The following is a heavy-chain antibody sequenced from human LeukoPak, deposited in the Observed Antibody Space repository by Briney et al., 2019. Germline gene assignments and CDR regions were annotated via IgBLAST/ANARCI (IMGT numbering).Heavy chain of an antibody. CDR2: ISGSGGST. V-gene: IGHV3-23*01. D-gene: IGHD6-19*01. J-gene: IGHJ4*02. CDR1: GFTFSSYA. CDR3: ARGESSSGWYGGGLDY. Sequence: PGGSLRLSCAASGFTFSSYAMSWVRQAPGKGLEWVSAISGSGGSTYYADSVKGRFTISRDNSKNTLYLQMNSLRAEDTAVYYCARGESSSGWYGGGLDYWGQGTLVTVSS.